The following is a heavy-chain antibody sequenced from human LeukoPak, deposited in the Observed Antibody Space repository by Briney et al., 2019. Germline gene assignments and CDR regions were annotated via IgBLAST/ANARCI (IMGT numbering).Heavy chain of an antibody. Sequence: GGSLRLSCAASGFTFSSYAMSWVRQAPGKGLEWVSAISGSGGSTYYADSVKGRFTISRDNSKNTLYLQMNSLRAEDTAVYYCAKLHFDYHDSSATYGLGYFDYWGQGTLVTVSS. CDR2: ISGSGGST. J-gene: IGHJ4*02. D-gene: IGHD3-22*01. CDR1: GFTFSSYA. CDR3: AKLHFDYHDSSATYGLGYFDY. V-gene: IGHV3-23*01.